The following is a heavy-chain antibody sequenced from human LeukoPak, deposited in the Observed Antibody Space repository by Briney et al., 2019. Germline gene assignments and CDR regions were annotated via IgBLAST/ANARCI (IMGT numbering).Heavy chain of an antibody. CDR2: ISGTGGDT. V-gene: IGHV3-23*01. CDR1: GFTFSSYA. CDR3: AKRPDCSTTNCFRFEY. Sequence: GGSLRLSCAASGFTFSSYALSWVRQAPGKGLEWVSTISGTGGDTSYADSVRGRFINSRDNSKNTLYLQMNSLRAEDTAVYYCAKRPDCSTTNCFRFEYWGQGTLVTVPS. J-gene: IGHJ4*02. D-gene: IGHD2-2*01.